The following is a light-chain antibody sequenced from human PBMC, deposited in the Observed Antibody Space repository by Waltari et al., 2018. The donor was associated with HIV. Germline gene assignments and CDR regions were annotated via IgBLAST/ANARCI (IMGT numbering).Light chain of an antibody. V-gene: IGLV2-8*01. J-gene: IGLJ2*01. CDR2: EVS. CDR1: SSDVGGYNY. Sequence: QSALTQPPSASGSPGQSVTISCTGTSSDVGGYNYVSWCQQHPGKAPKLMIYEVSKRPSGVPDRFFGSKSGNTASLTVSGLQAEDEADYYCSSYAGSNNLVFGGGTKLTVL. CDR3: SSYAGSNNLV.